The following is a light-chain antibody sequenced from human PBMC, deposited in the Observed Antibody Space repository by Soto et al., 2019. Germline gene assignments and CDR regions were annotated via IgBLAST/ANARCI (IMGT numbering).Light chain of an antibody. CDR2: DAS. Sequence: DIQMTQSPSTLSASVGDRVTITCRASQNVNKWLAWFQQKPGKVPKPLIFDASTLQTGVPSRFGGGGSGTEFTLTISGLQPDDFATYYCQQYNSYSPWTFGPGTKVDIK. V-gene: IGKV1-5*01. J-gene: IGKJ1*01. CDR3: QQYNSYSPWT. CDR1: QNVNKW.